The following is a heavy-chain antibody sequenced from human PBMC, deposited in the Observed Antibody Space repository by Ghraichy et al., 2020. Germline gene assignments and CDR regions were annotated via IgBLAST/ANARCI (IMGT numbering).Heavy chain of an antibody. J-gene: IGHJ4*02. CDR2: INHSGST. V-gene: IGHV4-34*01. D-gene: IGHD2-15*01. CDR3: ASSTPDCSGGSCYSVPIDY. Sequence: SLTCAVYGGSFSGYYWSWIRQPPGKGLEWIGEINHSGSTNYNPSLKSRVTISVDTSKNQFSLKLSSVTAADTAVYYCASSTPDCSGGSCYSVPIDYWGQGTLVTVSS. CDR1: GGSFSGYY.